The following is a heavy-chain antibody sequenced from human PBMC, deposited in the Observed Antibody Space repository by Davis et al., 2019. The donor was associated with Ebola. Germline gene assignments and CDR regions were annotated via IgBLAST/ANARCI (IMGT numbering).Heavy chain of an antibody. V-gene: IGHV1-2*02. J-gene: IGHJ6*02. D-gene: IGHD6-6*01. CDR2: INPNSGGT. CDR3: AAGYGSSSGPALFHYYGMDV. CDR1: GYTFPGYY. Sequence: ASVKVSCKASGYTFPGYYIHSVRQAPGQGLDWMGWINPNSGGTNYAQKFQGRVTMTRDTSISTAYMELGRLRSNDTAVYYCAAGYGSSSGPALFHYYGMDVWGQGTTVTVSS.